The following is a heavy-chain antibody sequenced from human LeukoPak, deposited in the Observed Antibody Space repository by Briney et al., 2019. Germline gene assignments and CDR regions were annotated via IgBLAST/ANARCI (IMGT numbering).Heavy chain of an antibody. CDR3: AKDIVVVPAASDAFDI. V-gene: IGHV3-23*01. D-gene: IGHD2-2*01. J-gene: IGHJ3*02. CDR2: ISGSAGST. CDR1: GFTFSSYA. Sequence: GGSLRLSCAVSGFTFSSYAMSWVRQAPGRGLEWVSSISGSAGSTYYADSAKGRFTISRDNSKNTLYLQMNSLRAEDTAVYFCAKDIVVVPAASDAFDIWGQGTMVTVSS.